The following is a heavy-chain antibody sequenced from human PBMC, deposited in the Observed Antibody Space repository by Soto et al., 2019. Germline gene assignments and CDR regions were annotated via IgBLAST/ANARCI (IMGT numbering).Heavy chain of an antibody. J-gene: IGHJ4*02. CDR1: GGSFSGYY. CDR3: ARFEYSTSSSDY. V-gene: IGHV4-34*01. D-gene: IGHD6-6*01. CDR2: INHSGST. Sequence: QVQLQQWGAGLLKPSETLSLTCAVYGGSFSGYYWCWIRQPPGKGLEWIGEINHSGSTNYNPSLTSQVTISVDTSKNQFSLKLSSVTAADTAVYYCARFEYSTSSSDYWGQGTLVTVSS.